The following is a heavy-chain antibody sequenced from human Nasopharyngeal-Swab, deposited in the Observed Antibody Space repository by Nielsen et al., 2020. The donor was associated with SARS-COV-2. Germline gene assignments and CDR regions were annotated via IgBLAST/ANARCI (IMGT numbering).Heavy chain of an antibody. CDR1: GFTCSSYT. J-gene: IGHJ5*01. V-gene: IGHV3-21*06. CDR2: ISPTSDYI. Sequence: GESLKISCAASGFTCSSYTMNWVRQAPGKGLEWVSSISPTSDYIYYAESVKGRFTISRDNAKNSLFLQMNSLRAEETAIYYCVRGSYGHYDSWGQGALITVSS. CDR3: VRGSYGHYDS. D-gene: IGHD4-17*01.